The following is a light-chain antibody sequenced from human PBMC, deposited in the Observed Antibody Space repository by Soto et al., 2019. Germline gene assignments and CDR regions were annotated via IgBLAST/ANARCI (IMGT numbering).Light chain of an antibody. CDR3: QHYGSSPR. V-gene: IGKV3-20*01. CDR1: QSVTTSY. Sequence: EIVLTQSPGTLSLSPGERATLSCRASQSVTTSYLAWYQRKPGQAPRLLIYGASSRATGIPNRFSGSGSGTDFTLTISRLEHEDGAVYYCQHYGSSPRFGQGTKVEIK. J-gene: IGKJ1*01. CDR2: GAS.